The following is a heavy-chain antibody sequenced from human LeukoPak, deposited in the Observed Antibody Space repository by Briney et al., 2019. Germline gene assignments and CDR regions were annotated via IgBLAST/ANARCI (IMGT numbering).Heavy chain of an antibody. CDR1: GFTFSSYA. Sequence: GGSLRLSCAASGFTFSSYAMHWVRQAPGKGLEWVAVISYDGSNKYYADSVKGRFTISRDNSKDTLYLQMNSLRAEDTAVYYCARDSSLSDYGDYGSLRCWGQGTLVTVSS. D-gene: IGHD4-17*01. CDR3: ARDSSLSDYGDYGSLRC. CDR2: ISYDGSNK. V-gene: IGHV3-30-3*01. J-gene: IGHJ4*02.